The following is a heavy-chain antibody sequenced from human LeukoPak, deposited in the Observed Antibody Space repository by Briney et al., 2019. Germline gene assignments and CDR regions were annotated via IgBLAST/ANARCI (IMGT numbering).Heavy chain of an antibody. CDR1: GGTFSSYA. CDR2: IIPIFGTA. CDR3: ARGQGLGGSYYSHFDY. J-gene: IGHJ4*02. D-gene: IGHD1-26*01. Sequence: SVKVSCKASGGTFSSYAISWVRQAPGQGLEWMGGIIPIFGTANYAQKFQGRVTITADESTSTAYMELSSLRCEDTAVYYCARGQGLGGSYYSHFDYWGQGTLVTVSS. V-gene: IGHV1-69*13.